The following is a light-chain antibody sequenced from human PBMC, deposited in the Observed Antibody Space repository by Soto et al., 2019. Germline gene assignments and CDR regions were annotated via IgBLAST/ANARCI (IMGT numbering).Light chain of an antibody. V-gene: IGLV2-23*02. CDR3: CSYAGSTTLWV. CDR2: EVS. J-gene: IGLJ3*02. CDR1: SSDVGSYNL. Sequence: QSVLTQPASVSGSPGQSITISCTGTSSDVGSYNLVSWYQQYPGKAPKLMIYEVSKRPSGVSDRFSGSKSGNTASLTVSGLQAEDEADYYCCSYAGSTTLWVFGGGTKLTVL.